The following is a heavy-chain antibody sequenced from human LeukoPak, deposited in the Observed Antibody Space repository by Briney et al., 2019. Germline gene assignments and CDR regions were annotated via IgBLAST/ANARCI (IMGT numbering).Heavy chain of an antibody. CDR3: AKAPVTSCRGAYCYPFDS. CDR1: GFTFSNYG. Sequence: GGSLRLSCGASGFTFSNYGMLWVRQAPGKGLEWVAFIRYDGNNKLYADSVRGRFTISRDNSKNTLYLQMNSLRAEDAAVYFCAKAPVTSCRGAYCYPFDSWGQGTLVTVSS. V-gene: IGHV3-30*02. CDR2: IRYDGNNK. J-gene: IGHJ4*02. D-gene: IGHD2-21*01.